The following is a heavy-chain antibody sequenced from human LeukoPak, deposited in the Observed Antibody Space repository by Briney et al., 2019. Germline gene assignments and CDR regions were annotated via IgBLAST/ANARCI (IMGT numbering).Heavy chain of an antibody. CDR2: INHNGNVN. D-gene: IGHD2-2*01. CDR3: AKDRGHIVVVPAD. CDR1: GFTFSSYW. V-gene: IGHV3-7*03. Sequence: GSLRLSCAASGFTFSSYWMNWARQAPGKGLEWVASINHNGNVNYYVDSVKGRFTISRDNAKNSLYLQMNSLRAEDTALYYCAKDRGHIVVVPADWGQGTLVTVSS. J-gene: IGHJ4*02.